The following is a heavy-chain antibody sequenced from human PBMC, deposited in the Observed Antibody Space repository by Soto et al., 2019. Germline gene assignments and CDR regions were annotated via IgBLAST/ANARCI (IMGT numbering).Heavy chain of an antibody. CDR3: AKERIAVAGSRVRYYFDY. J-gene: IGHJ4*02. Sequence: PGGSLRLSCAASGFTFSSYAMSWVRQAPGKGLEWVSAISGSGGSTYYADSVKGRFTISRDNSKNTLYLQMNSLRAEDTAVYYYAKERIAVAGSRVRYYFDYWGQGTLVTVSS. CDR1: GFTFSSYA. CDR2: ISGSGGST. V-gene: IGHV3-23*01. D-gene: IGHD6-19*01.